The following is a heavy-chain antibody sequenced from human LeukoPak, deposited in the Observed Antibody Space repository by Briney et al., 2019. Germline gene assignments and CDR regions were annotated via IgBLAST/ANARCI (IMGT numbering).Heavy chain of an antibody. CDR3: ARDCCSSTTCYDSYYYGMDV. CDR2: ISYTGNT. J-gene: IGHJ6*02. CDR1: GGSVSSGTYY. Sequence: SETLSLTCTVSGGSVSSGTYYWGWIRQPPGKGLEWIGYISYTGNTNYNPSLKSRVTISVDTSKNQFSLKLSSVTAADTAVYYCARDCCSSTTCYDSYYYGMDVWGQGTTVTVSS. V-gene: IGHV4-61*01. D-gene: IGHD2-2*01.